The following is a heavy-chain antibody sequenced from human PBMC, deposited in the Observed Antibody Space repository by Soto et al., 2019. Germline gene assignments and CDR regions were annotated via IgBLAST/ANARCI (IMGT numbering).Heavy chain of an antibody. V-gene: IGHV4-4*07. D-gene: IGHD6-13*01. Sequence: GGSISSYYWSWIRQPAGKGLEWIGRIYTNGSTNYNPSLKSRVTMSVDTSKNQFSLKLSSVTAADTAVYYCAREGVAATGTWWFDPWGQGTLVTVSS. CDR1: GGSISSYY. CDR2: IYTNGST. CDR3: AREGVAATGTWWFDP. J-gene: IGHJ5*02.